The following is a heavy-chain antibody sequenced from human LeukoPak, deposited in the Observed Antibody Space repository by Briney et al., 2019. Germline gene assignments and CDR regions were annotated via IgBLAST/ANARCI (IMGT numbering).Heavy chain of an antibody. J-gene: IGHJ4*02. CDR2: ISYDGSNK. CDR3: ARSDYGDYYFDY. V-gene: IGHV3-30*04. CDR1: GFTFSSYA. D-gene: IGHD4-17*01. Sequence: GRSLRLSCAASGFTFSSYAMHWVRQAPGKGLEWVAVISYDGSNKYYADSVKGRFTISRDNSKNTLYLQMNSLRAEDTAVYYCARSDYGDYYFDYLGQGTLVNVSS.